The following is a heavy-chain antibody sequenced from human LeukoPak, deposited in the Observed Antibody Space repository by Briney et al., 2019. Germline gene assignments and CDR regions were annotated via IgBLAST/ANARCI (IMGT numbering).Heavy chain of an antibody. CDR3: ARGSGSGWPLDR. CDR2: MYAGGTT. CDR1: GVIVSRNF. Sequence: QSGGSLRLSCAASGVIVSRNFMSCLRQAPGKGLQWVAIMYAGGTTDYSDSVRGRFHISRDSSNNTLSLQINSLRAEDTAVYYCARGSGSGWPLDRWGQGALVTVSS. J-gene: IGHJ5*02. D-gene: IGHD6-19*01. V-gene: IGHV3-53*01.